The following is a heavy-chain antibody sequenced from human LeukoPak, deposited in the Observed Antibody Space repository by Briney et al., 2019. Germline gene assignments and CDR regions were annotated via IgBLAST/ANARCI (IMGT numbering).Heavy chain of an antibody. D-gene: IGHD2-8*01. V-gene: IGHV3-15*01. CDR2: IKSKNDGGTT. CDR3: TTDPMNGYYFDY. CDR1: GFTFSNAW. Sequence: GGSLRLSCAASGFTFSNAWMSRVRQAPGKGLEWIGRIKSKNDGGTTDYAAPAKGRFTFSRDDSRDTVYLQLNSLRTEDTAVYYCTTDPMNGYYFDYWGQGTLVTVSS. J-gene: IGHJ4*02.